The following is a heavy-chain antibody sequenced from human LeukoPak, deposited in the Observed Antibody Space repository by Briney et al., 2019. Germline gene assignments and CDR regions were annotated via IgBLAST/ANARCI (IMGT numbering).Heavy chain of an antibody. CDR1: GGSLSSYY. J-gene: IGHJ5*02. CDR2: ISDIGSI. CDR3: ARIVWAQWLAPLFDP. V-gene: IGHV4-59*12. D-gene: IGHD6-19*01. Sequence: SETLSLTCTVSGGSLSSYYWSWLRQPPGKGLEWIAYISDIGSINYNPSLKSRVTISLDTSKNQFSPKLSSVTAADTAVYYCARIVWAQWLAPLFDPWGQGTLVTVSS.